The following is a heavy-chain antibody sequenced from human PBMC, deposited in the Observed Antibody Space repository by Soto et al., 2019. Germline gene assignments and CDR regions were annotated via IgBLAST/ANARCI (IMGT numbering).Heavy chain of an antibody. D-gene: IGHD5-12*01. CDR3: AKDRRVGNGYNVGFDS. J-gene: IGHJ4*02. CDR1: GLTFSSYA. CDR2: ISFDGSNK. V-gene: IGHV3-30-3*01. Sequence: QVQLVESGGGVVQTGRSLRLSCAASGLTFSSYAMHWVRQAPGKGMEWMAVISFDGSNKYYADSVKGRFTKSRDNSKNTLYRQMNSLRADDTALYDCAKDRRVGNGYNVGFDSWSQATLVTFSS.